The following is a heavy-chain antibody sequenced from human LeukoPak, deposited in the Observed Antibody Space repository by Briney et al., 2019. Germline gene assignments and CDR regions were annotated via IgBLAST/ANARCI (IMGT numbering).Heavy chain of an antibody. CDR2: IYYSGST. Sequence: SETLSLTCAVSGGSISSNSYYWGWIRQPPGKGLEWIGSIYYSGSTYYNPSLKSRVTISVDTSKNQFSLKLSSVTAADTAVYYCATSPYYDILTGYYLEYYFDYWGQGTLVTVSS. J-gene: IGHJ4*02. CDR1: GGSISSNSYY. D-gene: IGHD3-9*01. V-gene: IGHV4-39*01. CDR3: ATSPYYDILTGYYLEYYFDY.